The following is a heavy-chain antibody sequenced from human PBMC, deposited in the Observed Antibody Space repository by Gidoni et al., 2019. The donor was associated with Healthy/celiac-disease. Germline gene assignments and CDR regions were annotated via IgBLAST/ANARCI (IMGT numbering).Heavy chain of an antibody. D-gene: IGHD2-2*01. V-gene: IGHV1-2*02. CDR3: ARGRYCSSTSCRTPFDP. J-gene: IGHJ5*02. CDR1: GDTFTGYY. Sequence: QVQLVQSGAEVKKPGASVKVSCKASGDTFTGYYMHWVRQAPGQGLEWMGWINPNSGGTNYAQKFQGRVTMTRDTSISTAYMELSRLRSDDTAVYYCARGRYCSSTSCRTPFDPWGQGTLVTVSS. CDR2: INPNSGGT.